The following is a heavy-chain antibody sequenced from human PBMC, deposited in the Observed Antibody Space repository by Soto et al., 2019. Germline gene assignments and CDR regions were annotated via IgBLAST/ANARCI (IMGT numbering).Heavy chain of an antibody. Sequence: EVHLLESGGGLVHPGGSLRLSCAASGFTFSNYAMRWVRQAPGKGLEWVAAVSGSGGAAYYADSVKGRFTISRDNAKNTMSLAMNSLRADDSAVYYCAKGWSSSAWDSHYFDSWGQGIRVTSPQ. V-gene: IGHV3-23*01. CDR3: AKGWSSSAWDSHYFDS. D-gene: IGHD3-3*01. CDR2: VSGSGGAA. CDR1: GFTFSNYA. J-gene: IGHJ4*02.